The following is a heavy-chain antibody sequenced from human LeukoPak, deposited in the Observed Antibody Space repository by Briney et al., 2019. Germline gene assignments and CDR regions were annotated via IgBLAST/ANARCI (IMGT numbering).Heavy chain of an antibody. CDR2: IYYSGST. V-gene: IGHV4-61*05. D-gene: IGHD3-9*01. J-gene: IGHJ4*02. Sequence: PSETLSLTCTVSGGSISSSSYYWGWIRQPPGKGLEWIGYIYYSGSTNYNPSLKSRVTISVDTSKNQFSLKLSSVTAADTAVYYCARTPYDILTGYSLDYWGQGTLVTVSS. CDR1: GGSISSSSYY. CDR3: ARTPYDILTGYSLDY.